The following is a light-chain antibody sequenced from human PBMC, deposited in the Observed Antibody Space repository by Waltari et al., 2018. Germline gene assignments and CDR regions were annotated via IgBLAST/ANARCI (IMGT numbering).Light chain of an antibody. J-gene: IGKJ1*01. CDR2: AAS. CDR3: QKYDFIPGT. V-gene: IGKV1-39*02. CDR1: QSISSY. Sequence: TCRASQSISSYLNWYQQKPGKAPKLLIYAASRVQIRVGTRCMECGRVIDCSLIDSSLITADYATYYCQKYDFIPGTFGQGTKVEIK.